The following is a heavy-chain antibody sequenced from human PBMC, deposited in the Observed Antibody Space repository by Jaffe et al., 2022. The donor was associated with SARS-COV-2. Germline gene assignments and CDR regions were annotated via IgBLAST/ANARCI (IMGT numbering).Heavy chain of an antibody. D-gene: IGHD5-18*01. CDR3: ARSHVDTAMVPNWFDP. Sequence: QLQLQESGPGLVKPSETLSLTCTVSGGSISSSSYYWGWIRQPPGKGLEWIGSIYYSGSTYYNPSLKSRVTISVDTSKNQFSLKLSSVTAADTAVYYCARSHVDTAMVPNWFDPWGQGTLVTVSS. V-gene: IGHV4-39*01. CDR1: GGSISSSSYY. J-gene: IGHJ5*02. CDR2: IYYSGST.